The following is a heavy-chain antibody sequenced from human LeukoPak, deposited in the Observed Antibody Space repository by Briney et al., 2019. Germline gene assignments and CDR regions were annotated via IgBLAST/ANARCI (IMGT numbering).Heavy chain of an antibody. J-gene: IGHJ6*03. CDR1: GGSISSSGYY. CDR3: ARQQLSYYYYMDA. Sequence: PSETLSLTCTVSGGSISSSGYYWGWIRQPPGKGLEWIGSINYGGSTYYNPSLKSRVTISVDTSKNQFSLKLNSVTAADTAVYYCARQQLSYYYYMDAWGKGTTVTVSS. CDR2: INYGGST. V-gene: IGHV4-39*01. D-gene: IGHD2-2*01.